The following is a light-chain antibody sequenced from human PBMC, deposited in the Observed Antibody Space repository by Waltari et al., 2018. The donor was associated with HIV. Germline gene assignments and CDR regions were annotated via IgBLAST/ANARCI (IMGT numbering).Light chain of an antibody. V-gene: IGLV3-21*02. CDR2: DDS. J-gene: IGLJ1*01. CDR3: QVWDTRSDQLV. Sequence: SYVLTQPPSVSVPPGQTARITRGGSDTARPRVQWYQQQPGQAPVMVVFDDSDRPSGIPERFSGSNSGNTATLTISRVEAGDEADYYCQVWDTRSDQLVFGTATKVTVL. CDR1: DTARPR.